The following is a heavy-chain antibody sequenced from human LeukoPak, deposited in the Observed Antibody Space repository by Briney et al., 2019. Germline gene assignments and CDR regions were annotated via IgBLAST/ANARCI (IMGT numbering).Heavy chain of an antibody. J-gene: IGHJ5*02. CDR2: IIPILGIA. V-gene: IGHV1-69*04. CDR3: ARDYRSGRSNWFDP. D-gene: IGHD6-19*01. CDR1: GGTFSSYT. Sequence: GASVKVSCKASGGTFSSYTISWVRQAPGQGLEWMGRIIPILGIANYAQKFQGRVTITADKSTSTAYMELSSLRSEDTAVYYCARDYRSGRSNWFDPWGQGTLVTVSP.